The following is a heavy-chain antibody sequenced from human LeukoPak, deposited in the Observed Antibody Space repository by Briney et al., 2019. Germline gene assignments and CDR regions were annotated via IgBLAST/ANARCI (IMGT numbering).Heavy chain of an antibody. CDR2: TIPIFGTA. Sequence: ASVKVSCKASGGTFSSYAISWVRQAPGQGLEWMGGTIPIFGTAHYAQKFQGRVTITADESTSTAYMELSSLRSEDTAAYYCARGYYGSGSYWGDAFDIWGQGTMVTVSS. D-gene: IGHD3-10*01. CDR3: ARGYYGSGSYWGDAFDI. V-gene: IGHV1-69*13. J-gene: IGHJ3*02. CDR1: GGTFSSYA.